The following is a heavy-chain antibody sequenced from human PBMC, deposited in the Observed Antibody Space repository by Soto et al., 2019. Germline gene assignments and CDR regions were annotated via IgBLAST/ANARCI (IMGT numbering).Heavy chain of an antibody. V-gene: IGHV1-2*04. Sequence: ASVKVPCKASGYTFTGYYMHWVRQAPGQGLEWKGWINPNSGGTNYAQKFQGWVTMTRDTSISTAYMELSRLRSDDTAVYYCARGARITMVRGIDAFDIWGQGTMVTVSS. D-gene: IGHD3-10*01. CDR2: INPNSGGT. CDR3: ARGARITMVRGIDAFDI. J-gene: IGHJ3*02. CDR1: GYTFTGYY.